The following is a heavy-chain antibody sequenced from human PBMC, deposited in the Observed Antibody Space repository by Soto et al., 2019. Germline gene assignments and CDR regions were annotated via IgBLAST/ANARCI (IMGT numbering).Heavy chain of an antibody. D-gene: IGHD6-25*01. J-gene: IGHJ4*02. CDR1: GDSVSGNSAA. V-gene: IGHV6-1*01. CDR2: TYYRSKWYN. Sequence: SQTLSLTCAISGDSVSGNSAAWNWIRQSPSRGLEWLGRTYYRSKWYNDYAVSVKSRITVTPDTSKNKFYLHLNSVTPEDTAVYYCARELPEYESSDSYFDYWGQGALVTVSS. CDR3: ARELPEYESSDSYFDY.